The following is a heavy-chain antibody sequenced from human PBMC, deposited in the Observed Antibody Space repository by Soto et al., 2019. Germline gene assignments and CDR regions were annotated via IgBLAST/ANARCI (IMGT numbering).Heavy chain of an antibody. J-gene: IGHJ3*01. CDR3: KGSWT. CDR2: ISASGDRT. Sequence: EVQLLVSGGGSAQPGGSLRLSCEVSGFTLTNYAMSWVRQTPGKGLEWVSQISASGDRTYYADSVKGRFTISKDFSKNTLFLQMNSLRGEDSAVYYCKGSWTWGQGTMVTVSS. D-gene: IGHD5-12*01. CDR1: GFTLTNYA. V-gene: IGHV3-23*01.